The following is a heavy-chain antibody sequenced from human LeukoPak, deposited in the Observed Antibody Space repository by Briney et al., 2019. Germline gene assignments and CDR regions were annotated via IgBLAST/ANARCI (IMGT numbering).Heavy chain of an antibody. CDR3: AREGLDDSSGYRLGYMDV. Sequence: ASVKVSCKASGGTFSSYAISWVRQAPGQGLEWMGGIPPIFGTANYAQKFQGRVTITTDESTSTAYMELSSLRSEDTAVYYCAREGLDDSSGYRLGYMDVWGKGTTVTVSS. V-gene: IGHV1-69*05. J-gene: IGHJ6*03. CDR1: GGTFSSYA. D-gene: IGHD3-22*01. CDR2: IPPIFGTA.